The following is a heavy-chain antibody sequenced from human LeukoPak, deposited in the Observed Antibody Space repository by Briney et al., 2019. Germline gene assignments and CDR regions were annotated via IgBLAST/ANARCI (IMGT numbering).Heavy chain of an antibody. D-gene: IGHD3-22*01. J-gene: IGHJ6*02. CDR1: GYTFTGYY. CDR3: ARDLEERDGYDLYYYYGMDV. CDR2: INPNSGGT. V-gene: IGHV1-2*04. Sequence: ASVKVSCKASGYTFTGYYMHWVRQAPGQGLEWMGWINPNSGGTNYAQKFQGWVTMTRDTSISTAYMELSRLRSDDTAVYYCARDLEERDGYDLYYYYGMDVWGQGTTVTVSS.